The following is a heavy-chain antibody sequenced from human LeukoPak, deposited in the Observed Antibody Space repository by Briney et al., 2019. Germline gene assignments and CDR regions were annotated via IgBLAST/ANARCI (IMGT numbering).Heavy chain of an antibody. CDR3: AKEGSSAWVPDF. CDR1: GFTFSNYA. V-gene: IGHV3-23*01. D-gene: IGHD6-19*01. J-gene: IGHJ4*02. CDR2: IRYSGRTT. Sequence: GGSLRLSCATSGFTFSNYAMSWVRQAPGKGLEWLAAIRYSGRTTYYADSVKGRFTISRDNSKNTLYLQMNSLRTEDTGVYYCAKEGSSAWVPDFWGQGTLVTVSS.